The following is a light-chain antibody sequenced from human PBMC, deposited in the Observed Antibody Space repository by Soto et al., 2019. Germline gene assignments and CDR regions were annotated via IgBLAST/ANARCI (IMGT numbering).Light chain of an antibody. CDR2: AAS. V-gene: IGKV1-6*01. CDR3: LQDNNYPWT. J-gene: IGKJ1*01. Sequence: IQMTQSPSTLSASVGDSVTITCRASQGIRNDLGWYQQKPGKAPKVLIYAASSAQTGVPSRFSGSGSGTDCTLTISSLQPEDVATYYCLQDNNYPWTLGQGTKVDIK. CDR1: QGIRND.